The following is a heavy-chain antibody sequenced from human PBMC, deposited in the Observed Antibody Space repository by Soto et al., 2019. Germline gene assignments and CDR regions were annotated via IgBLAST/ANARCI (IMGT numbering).Heavy chain of an antibody. D-gene: IGHD5-12*01. Sequence: QITLKESGPTLVKPTQTLTLTCTFSGFSLTTSEVGVGWIRQPPGKALEWLALIYWDGDNRYSPSLKTRLTISKDTFTHEVVLTITNTDPVDTATYYCALHGYSTTSHARTWDYWGQGTLVTVSS. CDR2: IYWDGDN. V-gene: IGHV2-5*02. CDR3: ALHGYSTTSHARTWDY. J-gene: IGHJ4*02. CDR1: GFSLTTSEVG.